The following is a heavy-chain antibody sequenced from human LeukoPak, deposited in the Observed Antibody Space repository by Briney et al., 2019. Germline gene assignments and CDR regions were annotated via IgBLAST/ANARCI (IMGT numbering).Heavy chain of an antibody. D-gene: IGHD3-10*01. CDR1: GYTFTSYG. J-gene: IGHJ5*02. V-gene: IGHV1-18*01. Sequence: GASVKVSCKASGYTFTSYGISWVRQAPGQGLEWMGWISAYNGNTNYAQKLQGRVTMTTDTSTSTAYMELRSLRSDDTAVYYCARGPNRRNLRLLRFGELIGNWFDPWGQGTLVTVSS. CDR3: ARGPNRRNLRLLRFGELIGNWFDP. CDR2: ISAYNGNT.